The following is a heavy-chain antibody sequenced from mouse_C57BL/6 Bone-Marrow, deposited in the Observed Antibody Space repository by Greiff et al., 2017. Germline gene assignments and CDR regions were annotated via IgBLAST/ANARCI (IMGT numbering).Heavy chain of an antibody. CDR2: ISSGGDYI. CDR1: GFTFSSYA. J-gene: IGHJ4*01. V-gene: IGHV5-9-1*02. D-gene: IGHD2-5*01. Sequence: DVQLVESGEGLVKPGGSLKLSCAASGFTFSSYAMSWVRQTPEKRLEWVAYISSGGDYIYYADTVKGRFTISRDNARNTLSLQMSSLKSEDTAMYYCTREGNSNPYAMDYWGQGTSVTVSS. CDR3: TREGNSNPYAMDY.